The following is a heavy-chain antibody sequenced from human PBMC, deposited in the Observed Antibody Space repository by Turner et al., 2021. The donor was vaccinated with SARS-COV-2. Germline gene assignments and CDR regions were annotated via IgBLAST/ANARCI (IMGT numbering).Heavy chain of an antibody. J-gene: IGHJ4*02. V-gene: IGHV1-24*01. CDR1: GYTLIELS. D-gene: IGHD1-26*01. CDR2: FDPEDGET. Sequence: QIQLVQSGAEVKKPGASVKVSCKVSGYTLIELSMHWVRQAPGKGLEWMGGFDPEDGETIYAQKFQGRVTMTEDTSTDTAYMELSSLRSEDTAVYYCATDYAIVEATLLDYWGQGTLVTVSS. CDR3: ATDYAIVEATLLDY.